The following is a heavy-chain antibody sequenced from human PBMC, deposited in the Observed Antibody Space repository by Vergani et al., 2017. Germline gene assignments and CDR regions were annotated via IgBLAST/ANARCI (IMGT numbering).Heavy chain of an antibody. CDR3: ARGDGALEI. CDR1: GGSFSGYY. V-gene: IGHV4-34*01. Sequence: QVQLQQWGAGLLKPSETLSLTCAVYGGSFSGYYWSWIRQPPGKGLEWIGEINHSGSTNYNPSLKSRVPISVDTSKSQFSLKLSPVTATDTAVYYCARGDGALEIWSQGTMVTVSS. D-gene: IGHD3-16*01. CDR2: INHSGST. J-gene: IGHJ3*02.